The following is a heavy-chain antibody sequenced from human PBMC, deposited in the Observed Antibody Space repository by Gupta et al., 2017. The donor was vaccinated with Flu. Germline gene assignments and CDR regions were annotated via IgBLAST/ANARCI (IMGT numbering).Heavy chain of an antibody. CDR1: GFTFDDYA. CDR3: AKVRTDYGSGSYFDY. V-gene: IGHV3-9*01. CDR2: ISWNSGSI. Sequence: EVQLVESGGGLVQPGRSLRLSCAASGFTFDDYAMHWVRQAPGKGLEWVSGISWNSGSIGYADSVKGRFTISRDNAKNSLYLQMNSLRAEDTALYYCAKVRTDYGSGSYFDYWGQGTLVTVSS. J-gene: IGHJ4*02. D-gene: IGHD3-10*01.